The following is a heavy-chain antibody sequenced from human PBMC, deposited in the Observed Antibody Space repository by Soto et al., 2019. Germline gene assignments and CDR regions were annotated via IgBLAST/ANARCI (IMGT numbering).Heavy chain of an antibody. CDR2: IYYSGST. D-gene: IGHD2-15*01. CDR3: ARLLGYCSGGSCYHAFDI. CDR1: GGSISSYY. J-gene: IGHJ3*02. V-gene: IGHV4-59*08. Sequence: PSETLSLTCPVSGGSISSYYWSWIRQTPGKGLEWIGYIYYSGSTNYNPSLKSRVTISVDTSKNQFSLKLSSVTAADTAVYYCARLLGYCSGGSCYHAFDIWGQGTMVTVSS.